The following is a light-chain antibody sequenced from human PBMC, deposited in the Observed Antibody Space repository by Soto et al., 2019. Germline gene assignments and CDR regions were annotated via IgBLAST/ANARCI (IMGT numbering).Light chain of an antibody. Sequence: EIVMTQSPATLSVSPGERATLSCRASQSVSSNLAWYQQKPGQAPRRLIYGASTRATGIPARFSGSGSGTEFTLTISSLHSEDFAVYYCQQYNNWPPSYTFGQGTKVELK. CDR1: QSVSSN. J-gene: IGKJ1*01. CDR3: QQYNNWPPSYT. CDR2: GAS. V-gene: IGKV3-15*01.